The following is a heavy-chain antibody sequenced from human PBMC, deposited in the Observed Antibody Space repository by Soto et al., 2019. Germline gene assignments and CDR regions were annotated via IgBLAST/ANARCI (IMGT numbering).Heavy chain of an antibody. CDR1: TGSIDTYY. Sequence: QVQLQESGPRLVKPSETLSLTCPVSTGSIDTYYWPWIRQPPGMGLEWIGYIYNSGSTNYSPALKSRFNMTLDTSKIQFSMKSSSVTAAYTPLYYCARQTGSYDNTWGPTIGVDTWGQGIQVTVSA. V-gene: IGHV4-59*08. CDR2: IYNSGST. D-gene: IGHD3-16*01. CDR3: ARQTGSYDNTWGPTIGVDT. J-gene: IGHJ5*02.